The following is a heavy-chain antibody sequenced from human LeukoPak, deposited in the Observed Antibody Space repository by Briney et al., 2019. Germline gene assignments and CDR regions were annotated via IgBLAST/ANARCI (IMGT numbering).Heavy chain of an antibody. V-gene: IGHV6-1*01. Sequence: SQTLSLTCAISGDSVSTNSAAWNWIRQSPSRGLEWLGRTYYRSKWYYDYALSAKSRITINPDTSKNQFSLHLNSVTPEDTAVSYRSREKSKAHHHWGQGTLVTVSS. CDR3: SREKSKAHHH. CDR1: GDSVSTNSAA. J-gene: IGHJ5*02. CDR2: TYYRSKWYY.